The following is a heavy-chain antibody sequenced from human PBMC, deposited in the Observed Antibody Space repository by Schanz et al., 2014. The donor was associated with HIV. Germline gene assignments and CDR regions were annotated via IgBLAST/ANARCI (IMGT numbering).Heavy chain of an antibody. CDR3: AREREESIAYYYYGMDV. J-gene: IGHJ6*02. CDR1: GFTFDNYG. CDR2: ISYDGTNK. D-gene: IGHD1-26*01. Sequence: QVRLVESGGGVVQPGRSLRLSCAASGFTFDNYGMHWVRQAPGKGLEWVAVISYDGTNKYYADSVKGRLTISRDNSKNTLYLQMNSLRAEDTAVYYCAREREESIAYYYYGMDVWGQGTAVTVSS. V-gene: IGHV3-30*03.